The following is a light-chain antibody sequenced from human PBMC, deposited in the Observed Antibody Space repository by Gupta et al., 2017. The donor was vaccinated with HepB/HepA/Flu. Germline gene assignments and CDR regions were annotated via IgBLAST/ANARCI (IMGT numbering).Light chain of an antibody. V-gene: IGKV1-39*01. J-gene: IGKJ1*01. CDR3: QQSYSTPWT. CDR2: AAS. CDR1: QSISSY. Sequence: DIQMTQSPSSLSASVGDRVTITCRASQSISSYLNWYQQKPGKAPKLLIYAASSLQSGVPSRFSGSGSGTDFTLTISRLQPEDFATYYCQQSYSTPWTFGQGTPVEIK.